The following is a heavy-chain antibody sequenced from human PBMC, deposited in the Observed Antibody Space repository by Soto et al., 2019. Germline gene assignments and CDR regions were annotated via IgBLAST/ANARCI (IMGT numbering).Heavy chain of an antibody. V-gene: IGHV4-31*03. J-gene: IGHJ4*02. D-gene: IGHD2-15*01. CDR1: GGSISSGGYY. CDR2: IYYGGST. Sequence: QVQLQESGPGLVKPSQTLSLTCTVSGGSISSGGYYWSWIRQHPGKGLEWIGYIYYGGSTYYNPSVQGRVNISVDTSKNHIPLKLSSLTAADTAAYYCGRGGYELGYCSGGSCSYYFDYWGQGTLVTVSS. CDR3: GRGGYELGYCSGGSCSYYFDY.